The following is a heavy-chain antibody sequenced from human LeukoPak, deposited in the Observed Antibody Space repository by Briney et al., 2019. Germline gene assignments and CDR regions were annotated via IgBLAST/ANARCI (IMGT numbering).Heavy chain of an antibody. Sequence: PGGSLRLSCAASGFSVSSNYISWVRQAPGKGLEWVSVIYSDGSTKYADSVKRRFNISRENSRDTVYLQRKSLRVEYAAVYYCARATLENWGQGTLVTVS. V-gene: IGHV3-53*01. J-gene: IGHJ4*02. CDR3: ARATLEN. CDR1: GFSVSSNY. CDR2: IYSDGST.